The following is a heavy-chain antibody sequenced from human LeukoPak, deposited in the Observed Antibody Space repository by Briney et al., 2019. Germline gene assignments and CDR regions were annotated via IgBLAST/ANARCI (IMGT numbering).Heavy chain of an antibody. CDR3: ASSDTAMADYFDY. D-gene: IGHD5-18*01. V-gene: IGHV3-20*04. CDR2: INWNGGST. J-gene: IGHJ4*02. Sequence: GGSLRLSCAASGFTFDDYGMSWVRQAPGKGLEWVSGINWNGGSTGYADSVEGRFTISRDNAKNSLYLQMNSLRAEDTAVYYCASSDTAMADYFDYWGQGTLVTVSS. CDR1: GFTFDDYG.